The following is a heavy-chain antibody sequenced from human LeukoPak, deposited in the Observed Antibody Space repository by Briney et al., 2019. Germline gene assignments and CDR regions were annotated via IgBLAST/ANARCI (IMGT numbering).Heavy chain of an antibody. J-gene: IGHJ4*02. CDR2: INHSGST. Sequence: SETLSLTCAVYGGSFSGYYWSWIRQPPGKGLEWIGEINHSGSTNYNPSLKSRVTISVDTSKNQFSLKLSSVTAADAAVYYCAREALIYAPFDYWGQGTLVTVSS. CDR1: GGSFSGYY. V-gene: IGHV4-34*01. CDR3: AREALIYAPFDY. D-gene: IGHD3-16*01.